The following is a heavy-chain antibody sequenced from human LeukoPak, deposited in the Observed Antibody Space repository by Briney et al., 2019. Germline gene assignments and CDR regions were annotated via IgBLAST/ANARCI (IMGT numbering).Heavy chain of an antibody. CDR1: GGSFSGYY. Sequence: SETLSLTCAVYGGSFSGYYWSWIRRPPGKGLEWIGEINHSGSTNYNPSLKSRVTISVDTSKNQFSLKLSSVTAADTAVYYCAREGVIVELKQGDAFDIWGQGTMVTVSS. J-gene: IGHJ3*02. D-gene: IGHD3-16*02. CDR2: INHSGST. V-gene: IGHV4-34*01. CDR3: AREGVIVELKQGDAFDI.